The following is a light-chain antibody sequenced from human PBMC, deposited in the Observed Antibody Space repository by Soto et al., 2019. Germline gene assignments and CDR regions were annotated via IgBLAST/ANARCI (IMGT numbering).Light chain of an antibody. CDR2: AAS. Sequence: DIQMTQSPSSLSASVGDRVTITCRASQSISHYLNWYQQKPGKAPKLLIYAASSMQSGVPSKFSSRGSETDCTVTISSQQPDDSATYYCQQSFSPRWTFRQGNKVEV. V-gene: IGKV1-39*01. CDR3: QQSFSPRWT. CDR1: QSISHY. J-gene: IGKJ1*01.